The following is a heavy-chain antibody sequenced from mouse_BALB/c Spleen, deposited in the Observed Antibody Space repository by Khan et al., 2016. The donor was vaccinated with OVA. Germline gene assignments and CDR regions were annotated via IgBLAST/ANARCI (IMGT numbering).Heavy chain of an antibody. V-gene: IGHV5-6-4*01. CDR1: GFSFSSYS. J-gene: IGHJ2*01. CDR2: ISTGGSYT. CDR3: KRHRGYYGSNPYFDY. D-gene: IGHD1-1*01. Sequence: EVQLVESGGGLVRPGGSLKLSCAASGFSFSSYSMSWVRQTPEKRLEWVATISTGGSYTYYPDSVKGRFTISRDNAKNTLYLQMRSLKSEDTAMYYWKRHRGYYGSNPYFDYWGQGTTLTVSS.